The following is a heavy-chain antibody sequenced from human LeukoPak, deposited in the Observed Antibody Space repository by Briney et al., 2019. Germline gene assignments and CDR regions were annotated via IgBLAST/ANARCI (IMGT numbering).Heavy chain of an antibody. J-gene: IGHJ6*02. Sequence: SQTLSLTCTVSGGSISSGDYYWSWLRQPPGTGLEWLGYIYYSGSTYYNPSLKSRVTISVDTSKNQFSLKLSSVTAADTAVYYCARDGFLEWLSPPYYGMDVWGQGTTVTVSS. D-gene: IGHD3-3*01. CDR2: IYYSGST. CDR1: GGSISSGDYY. CDR3: ARDGFLEWLSPPYYGMDV. V-gene: IGHV4-30-4*01.